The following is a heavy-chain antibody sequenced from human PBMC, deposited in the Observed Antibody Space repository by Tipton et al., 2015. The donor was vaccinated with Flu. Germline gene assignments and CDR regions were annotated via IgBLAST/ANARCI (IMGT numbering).Heavy chain of an antibody. J-gene: IGHJ4*02. CDR2: ISNSAGST. V-gene: IGHV3-23*01. CDR3: SWLIVTPY. Sequence: SLRLSCAASGFTFSSHAMSWVRQAPGKGLEWVSSISNSAGSTDYADSVKGRFIISRDNSKNTLYLQMNSLRAEDTAVYYCSWLIVTPYWGQGTLVTVSS. D-gene: IGHD2/OR15-2a*01. CDR1: GFTFSSHA.